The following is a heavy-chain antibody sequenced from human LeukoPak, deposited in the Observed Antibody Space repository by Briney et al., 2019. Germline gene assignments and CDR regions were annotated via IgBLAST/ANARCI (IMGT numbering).Heavy chain of an antibody. J-gene: IGHJ6*03. V-gene: IGHV1-2*02. CDR1: GYTFTGYY. CDR3: AREAYGSGSFRIDYYYMDV. D-gene: IGHD3-10*01. Sequence: ASVKVSCKASGYTFTGYYMHWVRQAPGQGLEWMGWVTPNSGGTNYAQRFQGGVTMTRDTSISTAYMELNRLRSDDTAVYYCAREAYGSGSFRIDYYYMDVWGKGTTVTISS. CDR2: VTPNSGGT.